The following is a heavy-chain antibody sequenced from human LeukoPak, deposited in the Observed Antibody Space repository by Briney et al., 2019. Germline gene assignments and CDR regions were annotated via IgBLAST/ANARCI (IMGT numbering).Heavy chain of an antibody. CDR1: GFTFSDYN. CDR3: AKVAATFWYYFDY. D-gene: IGHD2-15*01. Sequence: GGSLRLPCAASGFTFSDYNMRWIRQAPGKGLEWGSSISRSGSTKYYADSVKGRFTISRDNAKNSLFLQMNSLRAEDTAVYYCAKVAATFWYYFDYWGQGTLVTVSS. J-gene: IGHJ4*02. CDR2: ISRSGSTK. V-gene: IGHV3-11*01.